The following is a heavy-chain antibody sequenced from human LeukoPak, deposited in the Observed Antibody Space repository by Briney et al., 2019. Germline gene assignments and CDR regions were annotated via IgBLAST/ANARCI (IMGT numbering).Heavy chain of an antibody. CDR1: GFTFSSYW. CDR2: IKQDGSEK. Sequence: GGSLRLSCAASGFTFSSYWMSWVRQAPGKGLEWVANIKQDGSEKYYADSVKGRFTISRDNSKNTLYLQMNSLRAEDTAVYYCARDLLVTTRTYYFDYWGQGTLVTVSS. CDR3: ARDLLVTTRTYYFDY. V-gene: IGHV3-7*01. J-gene: IGHJ4*02. D-gene: IGHD4-17*01.